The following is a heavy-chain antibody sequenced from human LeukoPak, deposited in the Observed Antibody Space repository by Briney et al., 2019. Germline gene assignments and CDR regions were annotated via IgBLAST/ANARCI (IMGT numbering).Heavy chain of an antibody. CDR3: AKDRSGVQSAQWSRFDI. CDR2: THHSLST. Sequence: SGTPSLTCILPGGSTTTTNWWSWVRKSPGMGLKWIEETHHSLSTHYNPSLRSRVTLSVDRSKNQFSLDLTSVTAADTALYYCAKDRSGVQSAQWSRFDIWGQGTLVTVSS. CDR1: GGSTTTTNW. J-gene: IGHJ4*02. V-gene: IGHV4-4*02. D-gene: IGHD2-8*01.